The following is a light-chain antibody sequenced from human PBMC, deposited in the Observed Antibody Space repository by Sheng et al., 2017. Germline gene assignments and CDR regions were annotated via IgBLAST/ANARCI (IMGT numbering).Light chain of an antibody. CDR2: QDS. J-gene: IGLJ1*01. CDR3: QAWDSSTGV. V-gene: IGLV3-1*01. Sequence: SYELTQPPSVSVSPGQTASITCSGDKLENKYACWYQQKPGQSPXLVIYQDSKRPSGIPERFSGSNSGNTATLTISGTQAMDEADYYCQAWDSSTGVFGTGTKVTVL. CDR1: KLENKY.